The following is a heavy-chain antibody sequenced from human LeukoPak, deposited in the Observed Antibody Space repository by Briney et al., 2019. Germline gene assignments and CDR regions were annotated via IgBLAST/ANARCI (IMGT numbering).Heavy chain of an antibody. J-gene: IGHJ5*02. Sequence: SQTLSLTCTVSGGSISSDSHNSENYYWSWIRQPAGKGLEWIGRVFSSGSTDYNPSLKSRVTISVDTSKNQFSLRLSSVTAADTAVYYCARLWLPHWFDPWGQGTLVTVSS. D-gene: IGHD5-12*01. CDR1: GGSISSDSHNSENYY. CDR3: ARLWLPHWFDP. V-gene: IGHV4-61*02. CDR2: VFSSGST.